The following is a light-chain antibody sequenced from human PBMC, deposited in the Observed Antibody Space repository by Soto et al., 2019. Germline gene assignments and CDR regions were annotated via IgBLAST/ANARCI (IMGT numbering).Light chain of an antibody. J-gene: IGKJ5*01. CDR3: HQYGSSPIT. CDR2: GAS. V-gene: IGKV3-20*01. CDR1: QSVSSR. Sequence: EIVLTQSPGTLSLSPGERATLSCRASQSVSSRLAWYQQRPGQAPRLLISGASSRATGIPDRFSGSGSGTDFTLTISRLEPEDFAVYYCHQYGSSPITFGQGTRLEIK.